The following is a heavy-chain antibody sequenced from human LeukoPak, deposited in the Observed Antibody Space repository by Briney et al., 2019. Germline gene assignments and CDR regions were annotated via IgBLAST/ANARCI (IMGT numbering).Heavy chain of an antibody. CDR1: GGSIRSYY. J-gene: IGHJ6*03. V-gene: IGHV4-59*01. D-gene: IGHD2-2*01. CDR2: IYNTGST. Sequence: SETLSLTCTVSGGSIRSYYWTWFRRPPGKDLENIGLIYNTGSTDYNPSLKSRVTMSLDTSKNQFSLKLSSVTAADTALYSCARFSAHQLRSGYYYYMDVWGKGTTVTVSS. CDR3: ARFSAHQLRSGYYYYMDV.